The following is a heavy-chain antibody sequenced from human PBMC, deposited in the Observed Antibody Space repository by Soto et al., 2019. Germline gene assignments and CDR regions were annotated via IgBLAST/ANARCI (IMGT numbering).Heavy chain of an antibody. J-gene: IGHJ4*02. CDR2: SHQSGRT. D-gene: IGHD4-17*01. Sequence: QVQLQESGPGLVKPSGTLSLTCTVSGDSMSSSNWWNWVRQTPGKGLQWIGESHQSGRTNYNPSLTSRVTISVDKSKNRFSLNLKSVTAADTAVYYCARSEATVLDSWGQGTLVTVSS. CDR3: ARSEATVLDS. CDR1: GDSMSSSNW. V-gene: IGHV4-4*02.